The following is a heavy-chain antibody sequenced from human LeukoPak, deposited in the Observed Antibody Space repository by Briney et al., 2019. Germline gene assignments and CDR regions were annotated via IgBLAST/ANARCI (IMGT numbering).Heavy chain of an antibody. CDR2: INHSGST. J-gene: IGHJ4*02. CDR1: GGSFSGYY. CDR3: ARGPGDIVVVVAATPFDY. Sequence: PSETLSLTCAVYGGSFSGYYWSWIRQPPGKGLEWIGEINHSGSTNYNPSLKSRVTISVATSKNQFSLKLSSVTAADTAVHYCARGPGDIVVVVAATPFDYWGQGTLVTVSS. V-gene: IGHV4-34*01. D-gene: IGHD2-15*01.